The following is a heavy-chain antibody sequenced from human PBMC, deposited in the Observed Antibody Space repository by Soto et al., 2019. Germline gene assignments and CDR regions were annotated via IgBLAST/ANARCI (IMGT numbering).Heavy chain of an antibody. Sequence: GGSLRLSCAASGFTFSSYAVHWVRQAPGKGLEWVAVISYDGSNKYYADSVKGRFTISRDNSKNTLYLQMNSLRAEDTAVYYCARDRVQLAAWGYWFDPWGQGTLVTVSS. D-gene: IGHD6-6*01. CDR3: ARDRVQLAAWGYWFDP. CDR2: ISYDGSNK. V-gene: IGHV3-30-3*01. J-gene: IGHJ5*02. CDR1: GFTFSSYA.